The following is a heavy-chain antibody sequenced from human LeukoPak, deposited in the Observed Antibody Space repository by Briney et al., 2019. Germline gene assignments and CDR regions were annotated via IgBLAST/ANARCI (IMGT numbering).Heavy chain of an antibody. V-gene: IGHV3-23*01. Sequence: GGSLRLSCAASGFTFTSYSMNWVRQAPGKGLEWVSTISGGGGSTYYADSVKGRFTISRDNAKNSLYLQMNSLRAEDTAVYYCARPRDYDILTGSLYWGQGTLVTVSS. D-gene: IGHD3-9*01. J-gene: IGHJ4*02. CDR1: GFTFTSYS. CDR3: ARPRDYDILTGSLY. CDR2: ISGGGGST.